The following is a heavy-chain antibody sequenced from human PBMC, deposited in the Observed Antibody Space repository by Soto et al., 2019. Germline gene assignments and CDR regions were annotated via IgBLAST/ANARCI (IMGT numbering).Heavy chain of an antibody. J-gene: IGHJ5*02. CDR1: GFTFNNAW. CDR2: IKSKADGETT. V-gene: IGHV3-15*01. Sequence: EVQLVESGGGLVKPGGSLRLSCAASGFTFNNAWMTWARQAPGKGLEWVGRIKSKADGETTDYAAPVKGRFTISRDDSKNTLYLQMNSLKTEDTAVYYWTTDGPYRRSSIWFDPWGQGTLVTVSS. CDR3: TTDGPYRRSSIWFDP. D-gene: IGHD6-6*01.